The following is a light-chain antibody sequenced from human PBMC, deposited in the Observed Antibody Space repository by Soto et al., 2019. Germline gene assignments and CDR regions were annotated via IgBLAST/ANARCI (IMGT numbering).Light chain of an antibody. V-gene: IGKV3-20*01. CDR1: QSVRSTY. CDR3: QQYGSSSWT. J-gene: IGKJ1*01. CDR2: GAS. Sequence: EPVLPQSPGTLSLSPGDSATLSCRASQSVRSTYLAWYQQKPGQAPRLLIYGASSRAAGIPDRFSGSGSGTDFTLTISRLEPEDFAVYYCQQYGSSSWTVGQGTKVDIK.